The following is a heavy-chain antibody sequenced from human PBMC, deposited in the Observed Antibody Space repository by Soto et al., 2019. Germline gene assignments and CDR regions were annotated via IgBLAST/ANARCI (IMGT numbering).Heavy chain of an antibody. CDR3: AKATATGGGAFDI. CDR1: GFTCSSYD. CDR2: ILVGGST. V-gene: IGHV3-23*01. J-gene: IGHJ3*02. Sequence: EVQMLESGGGLVQPGGSLRLSCAASGFTCSSYDMSWVRQAPGKGLEWVSTILVGGSTHYPDSVKGRFTISRDNSKNTVLLQMNSLTARDTAVYYCAKATATGGGAFDICGQGTMVTVSS. D-gene: IGHD2-8*02.